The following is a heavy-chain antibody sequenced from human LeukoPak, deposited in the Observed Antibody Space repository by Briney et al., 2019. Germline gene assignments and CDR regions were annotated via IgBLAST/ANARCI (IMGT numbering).Heavy chain of an antibody. CDR2: IYPGDSDT. V-gene: IGHV5-51*01. CDR3: ARRVAAAGTRGAFDI. D-gene: IGHD6-13*01. CDR1: GYSFTSYW. J-gene: IGHJ3*02. Sequence: KPGESLKISCKGSGYSFTSYWIGWVRQLPGKGLEWMGIIYPGDSDTRYSPSFQGQVTISADKSISTAYLQWSSLKASDTAMYYCARRVAAAGTRGAFDIWGQGTMVTVSS.